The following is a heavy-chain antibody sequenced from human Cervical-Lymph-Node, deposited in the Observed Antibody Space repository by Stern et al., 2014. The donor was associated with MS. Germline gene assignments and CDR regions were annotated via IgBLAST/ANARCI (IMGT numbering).Heavy chain of an antibody. CDR1: GDTVIRSY. D-gene: IGHD3-3*01. Sequence: VQLVESGAVVKKPGSSAKISCEASGDTVIRSYMHWVRQAPGQGLEWLGLINPSGSTTVYAQPVQGRVTLTRDTSPTAVYMELSNLRSGDTAVYYCASDSSGYDGFDIWGQGTLVTVSS. J-gene: IGHJ3*02. CDR2: INPSGSTT. V-gene: IGHV1-46*01. CDR3: ASDSSGYDGFDI.